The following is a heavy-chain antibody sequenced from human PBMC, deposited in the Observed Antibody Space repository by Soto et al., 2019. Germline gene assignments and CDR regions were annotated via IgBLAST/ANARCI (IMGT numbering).Heavy chain of an antibody. Sequence: QVQLVQSGAEVKKPGASVKVSCDTSGYTFTTYYMHWVRRAPGQGLEWMGMINPSGGSTSYAQKFQGRVTMTRDTYTRTIYMELSSLRRDDTAIYSCARRAYNYANMDVWGQGTTVTVSS. CDR3: ARRAYNYANMDV. CDR1: GYTFTTYY. V-gene: IGHV1-46*01. J-gene: IGHJ6*01. D-gene: IGHD5-18*01. CDR2: INPSGGST.